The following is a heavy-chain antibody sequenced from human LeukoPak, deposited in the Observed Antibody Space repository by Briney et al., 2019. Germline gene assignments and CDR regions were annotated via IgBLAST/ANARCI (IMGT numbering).Heavy chain of an antibody. CDR2: IRYDGSNK. J-gene: IGHJ4*02. Sequence: GGSLSLSCAASGFTFSSYGMHWVRQAPGKGLGWVAFIRYDGSNKYYADSVKGRFTISRDNSKNTLYLQMNGLRAEDTAVYYCAKLLSGYDRFDYWGQGTLVTVSS. CDR3: AKLLSGYDRFDY. V-gene: IGHV3-30*02. CDR1: GFTFSSYG. D-gene: IGHD5-12*01.